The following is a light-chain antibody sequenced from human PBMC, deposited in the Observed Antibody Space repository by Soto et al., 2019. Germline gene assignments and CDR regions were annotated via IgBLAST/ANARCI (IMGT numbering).Light chain of an antibody. J-gene: IGLJ1*01. Sequence: QSVLTQPASVSGSPGQSITISCTGTSSDVGAYNYVSWYQQHPGKAPKLMIYDVNNRPSGVSNRFSGSKSGNTASLTISGLQAEDETDYYCSSHTTSGSRVFGTGTKLTVL. V-gene: IGLV2-14*03. CDR3: SSHTTSGSRV. CDR1: SSDVGAYNY. CDR2: DVN.